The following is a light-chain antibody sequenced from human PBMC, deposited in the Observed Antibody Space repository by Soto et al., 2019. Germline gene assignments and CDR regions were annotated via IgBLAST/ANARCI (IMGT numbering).Light chain of an antibody. J-gene: IGKJ5*01. Sequence: EIVMTQSPATLSVSPGERATLSCRASQSVRSDLAWFQQKPGQAPRLLIYGASTRATGIPDRFGGSGSGTDFTLTISSLEPEDFALYYCQQRNTWPPITFGQGTRLEIK. CDR1: QSVRSD. CDR2: GAS. CDR3: QQRNTWPPIT. V-gene: IGKV3D-15*01.